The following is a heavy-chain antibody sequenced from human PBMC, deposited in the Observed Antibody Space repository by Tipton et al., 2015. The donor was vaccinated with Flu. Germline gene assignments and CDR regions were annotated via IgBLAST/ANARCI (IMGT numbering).Heavy chain of an antibody. CDR2: IYNNKYT. Sequence: LRLSCTVSGGSISSYYWNWIRQPPGKGLEWIGYIYNNKYTKYNPSLKGRATISVDTSRKEFTLQLTSVTAADTAVYYCARDPSLGMPDYFDYWGQGTLVTASS. CDR3: ARDPSLGMPDYFDY. D-gene: IGHD2-2*01. V-gene: IGHV4-59*12. J-gene: IGHJ4*02. CDR1: GGSISSYY.